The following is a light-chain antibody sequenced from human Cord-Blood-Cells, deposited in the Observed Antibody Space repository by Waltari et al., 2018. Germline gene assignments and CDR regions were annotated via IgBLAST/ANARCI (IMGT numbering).Light chain of an antibody. V-gene: IGLV2-23*01. CDR2: EGS. CDR3: CSYAGSSTWV. Sequence: QSALTQPASVSGSPGQSITISCTGTSSDVGSYNLFSWYQQHPGKAPKLMIYEGSKRPSGVSNRVSGSKSGNTASLTISGLQAEDEADYCCCSYAGSSTWVFGGGTKLTGL. CDR1: SSDVGSYNL. J-gene: IGLJ3*02.